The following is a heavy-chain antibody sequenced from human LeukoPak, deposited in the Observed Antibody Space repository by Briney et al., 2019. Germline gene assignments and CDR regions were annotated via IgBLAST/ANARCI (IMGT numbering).Heavy chain of an antibody. J-gene: IGHJ5*02. CDR3: ARGGETHYSSGWYANWFDP. D-gene: IGHD6-19*01. V-gene: IGHV4-61*02. CDR1: GGSISSGSYY. CDR2: IYTSGST. Sequence: SETLSLTCTVSGGSISSGSYYWSWIRQPAGKGLEWIGRIYTSGSTNYNPSLKSRVTISVDTSKNQFSLKLSSVTAADTAVYYCARGGETHYSSGWYANWFDPWGQGTLVTVSS.